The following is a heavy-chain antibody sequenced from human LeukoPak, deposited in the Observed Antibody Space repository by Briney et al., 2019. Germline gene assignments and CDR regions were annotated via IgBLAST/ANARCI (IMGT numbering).Heavy chain of an antibody. D-gene: IGHD6-19*01. CDR1: GYTFSSYY. J-gene: IGHJ4*02. Sequence: ASVKVSCKASGYTFSSYYMHWVRQAPGQGLEWMGIISPSGDYTRYAQKLQGRVSVTLDTSTSTVYMELNSLESEDTAMYYCARDNSAWSVDYWGQGTLVTVIS. CDR3: ARDNSAWSVDY. V-gene: IGHV1-46*04. CDR2: ISPSGDYT.